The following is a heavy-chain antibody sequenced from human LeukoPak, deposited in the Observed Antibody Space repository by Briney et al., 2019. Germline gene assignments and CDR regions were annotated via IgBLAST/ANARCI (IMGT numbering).Heavy chain of an antibody. D-gene: IGHD4-23*01. J-gene: IGHJ4*02. CDR3: AMRMDGGNLFDY. CDR1: GVSISSSTYY. V-gene: IGHV4-39*01. Sequence: SETLSLTCTVSGVSISSSTYYWDWIRQPPGKGLEWIGTIYYSGSAYYNPSLKSRVTISVDTSENQFSLKLSSETAADTAVYYCAMRMDGGNLFDYWGQGTLVTVSS. CDR2: IYYSGSA.